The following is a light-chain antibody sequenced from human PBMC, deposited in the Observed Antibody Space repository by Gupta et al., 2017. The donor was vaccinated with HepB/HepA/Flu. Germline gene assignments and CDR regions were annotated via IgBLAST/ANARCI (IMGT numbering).Light chain of an antibody. CDR1: QNILYSANNKNY. Sequence: DIVLTQSPDSLAVSLGERATINCMSSQNILYSANNKNYLAWYQQKTGQPPKLLIYWASIRESEVPDLFSGSESGTDFTLTISSLQAEDVAVYYCQQYYSSPLTFGGGTKVEIK. CDR2: WAS. V-gene: IGKV4-1*01. CDR3: QQYYSSPLT. J-gene: IGKJ4*01.